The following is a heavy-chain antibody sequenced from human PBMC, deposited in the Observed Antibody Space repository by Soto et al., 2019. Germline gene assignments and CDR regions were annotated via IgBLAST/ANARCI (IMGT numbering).Heavy chain of an antibody. CDR3: IRGGSPYYYDY. CDR1: GFIFSGSA. J-gene: IGHJ4*02. CDR2: ILSKAGNYAT. V-gene: IGHV3-73*01. Sequence: EVQLVESGGGLVQPGGSLKLSCAASGFIFSGSAVHWVRQASGQGLEWVGRILSKAGNYATAYPASMKGRFTISRDDSENTAFLQMTSLKTEDTAVYYCIRGGSPYYYDYWGQGTLVAVSS.